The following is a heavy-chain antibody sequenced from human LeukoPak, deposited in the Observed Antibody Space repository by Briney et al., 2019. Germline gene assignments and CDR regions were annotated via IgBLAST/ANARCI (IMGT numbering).Heavy chain of an antibody. Sequence: PGGSLRLSCAVSGITVSNYGMSWVRQAPGKGLEWVAGISGSGGGTNYADSVKGRFTISRDNFKNTLYLQMNSLRAKDTAVYFCAKRGVVIRVILVGFHKEAYYFDSWGQGALVTVSS. J-gene: IGHJ4*02. CDR1: GITVSNYG. CDR2: ISGSGGGT. D-gene: IGHD3-22*01. V-gene: IGHV3-23*01. CDR3: AKRGVVIRVILVGFHKEAYYFDS.